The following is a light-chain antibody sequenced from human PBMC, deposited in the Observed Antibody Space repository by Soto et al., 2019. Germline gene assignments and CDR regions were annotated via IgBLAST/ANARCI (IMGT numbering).Light chain of an antibody. CDR3: QHYNSYSEA. J-gene: IGKJ1*01. Sequence: DIQMTQSPSILSASVGDRVAITCRASQTISSWWAWYQQKPGKAPKLRIYKASTLKSGVPSRVSGSGSGTEFTLTISSLQHDDFATYYCQHYNSYSEAFGQGTKVDIK. V-gene: IGKV1-5*03. CDR1: QTISSW. CDR2: KAS.